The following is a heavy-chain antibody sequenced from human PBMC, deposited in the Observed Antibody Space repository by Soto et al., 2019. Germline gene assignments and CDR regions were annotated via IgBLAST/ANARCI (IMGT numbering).Heavy chain of an antibody. CDR2: ISTSGGST. CDR3: ARDGLGAYTYGSYYFDY. J-gene: IGHJ4*02. Sequence: EVQLLESGGGLVQPGGSLRLSCAASGFTFSNYAMSWVRQAPGKGLEWVSTISTSGGSTYSADSVKGRFTISRDNSKNTRYRQMNSLRAEDTAVYYCARDGLGAYTYGSYYFDYWGQGTLVTVSS. D-gene: IGHD5-18*01. V-gene: IGHV3-23*01. CDR1: GFTFSNYA.